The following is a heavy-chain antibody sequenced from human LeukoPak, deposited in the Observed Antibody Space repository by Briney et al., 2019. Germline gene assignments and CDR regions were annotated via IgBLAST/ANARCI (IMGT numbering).Heavy chain of an antibody. D-gene: IGHD6-19*01. J-gene: IGHJ4*02. Sequence: SETLSLTCTVSGGSISTCYWNWIRLPPGKGLEWIGSIYHSGNTNYNPSLRSPVTISVDTSKNQFSLKLSSVTAADTAVYYCARGVQQWPYYYDYWGQGIVVTVSS. CDR3: ARGVQQWPYYYDY. CDR1: GGSISTCY. CDR2: IYHSGNT. V-gene: IGHV4-59*01.